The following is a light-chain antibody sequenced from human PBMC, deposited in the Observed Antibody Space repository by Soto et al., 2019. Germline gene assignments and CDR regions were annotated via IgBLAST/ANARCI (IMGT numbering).Light chain of an antibody. V-gene: IGLV2-14*01. CDR3: SSYTSSSPGV. CDR2: DVS. CDR1: SSDVGGYNY. J-gene: IGLJ1*01. Sequence: QSALTQPASVSGSLGHSITISCTGTSSDVGGYNYVSWYQQHPGKAPKLMFYDVSNRPSGVSNRFSGSKSGNTASLTISGLQAEDEADYYCSSYTSSSPGVFGTGTKLTVL.